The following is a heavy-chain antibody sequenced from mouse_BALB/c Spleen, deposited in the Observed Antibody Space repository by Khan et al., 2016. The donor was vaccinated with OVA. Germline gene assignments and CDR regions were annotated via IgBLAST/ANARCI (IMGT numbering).Heavy chain of an antibody. D-gene: IGHD4-1*01. V-gene: IGHV5-6*01. CDR2: ISSGGDYT. CDR1: GFTFSSYS. J-gene: IGHJ3*01. CDR3: ARHLTGWFAY. Sequence: EVELVESGGDLVKPGGSLKLSCAASGFTFSSYSMSWVRQTPDKRLEWVATISSGGDYTYYPDSVKGRFTISRDNAKNTLYLQMSSLKSEDTAMCYCARHLTGWFAYWGQGTLVTVSA.